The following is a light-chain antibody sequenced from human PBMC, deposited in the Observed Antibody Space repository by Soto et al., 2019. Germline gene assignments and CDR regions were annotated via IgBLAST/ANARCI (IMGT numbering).Light chain of an antibody. CDR2: GAS. V-gene: IGKV1-12*01. Sequence: DIQMTQSPSSVAASVGDRVTITCRASQDVNIWLAWYQQRPGKAPKLLIFGASNVHSGAPSRFSGSGIGSDVTLTISGLEPEDFATYYFQQVNTFPYTFGQGTTVEIK. CDR3: QQVNTFPYT. J-gene: IGKJ2*01. CDR1: QDVNIW.